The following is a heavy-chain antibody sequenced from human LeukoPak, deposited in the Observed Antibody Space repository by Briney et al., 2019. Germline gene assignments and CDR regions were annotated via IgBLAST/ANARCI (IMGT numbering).Heavy chain of an antibody. D-gene: IGHD6-13*01. J-gene: IGHJ4*02. CDR1: GFTFSSYS. V-gene: IGHV3-21*01. CDR3: ARRDSSSWDY. CDR2: ISSSSSYI. Sequence: GGSLRLSCAASGFTFSSYSMNWVRQAPGKGREWVSSISSSSSYIYYADSVKGRFTISRDNAKNSLYLQMNSLRAEDTAVYYCARRDSSSWDYWGQGTLVTVSS.